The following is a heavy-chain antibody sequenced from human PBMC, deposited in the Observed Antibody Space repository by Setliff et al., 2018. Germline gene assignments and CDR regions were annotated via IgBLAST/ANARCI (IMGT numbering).Heavy chain of an antibody. D-gene: IGHD3-10*01. J-gene: IGHJ6*03. Sequence: LSLTCTVSGGSISSSSHYWSWIRQSPEKGLEWIGEISHSGNTNYNPSLKSRLIISVDAPDNQFSVKLSSVTAADTAVYYCARHKSNGSGSYPSLYMDVWGKGIMVTVSS. CDR3: ARHKSNGSGSYPSLYMDV. V-gene: IGHV4-39*01. CDR1: GGSISSSSHY. CDR2: ISHSGNT.